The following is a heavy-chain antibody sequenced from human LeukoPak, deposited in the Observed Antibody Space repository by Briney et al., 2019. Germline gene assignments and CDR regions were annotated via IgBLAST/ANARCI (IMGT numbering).Heavy chain of an antibody. Sequence: GGSLRLSCAASGFTVSSNYMSWVRQAPGKGLEWVSVIYSGGSTYYADSVKGRFTISRDNSKNTLYLQMNSLRAEDTAVYYCARDPGGGGYYYYGMDVWGQGTTVTVSS. CDR1: GFTVSSNY. D-gene: IGHD3-16*01. V-gene: IGHV3-53*01. CDR2: IYSGGST. CDR3: ARDPGGGGYYYYGMDV. J-gene: IGHJ6*02.